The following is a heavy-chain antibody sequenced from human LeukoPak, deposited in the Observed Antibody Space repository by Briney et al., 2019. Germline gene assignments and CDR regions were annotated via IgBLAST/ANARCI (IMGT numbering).Heavy chain of an antibody. Sequence: GGSLRLSCAASGFTFGSYAMSWVRQAPGKGLEWVSAISGSGGSTYYADSVKGRFTISRDNSKNTLYLQMNSLRAEDTAVYYCAKDSARGSYYFDYWGQGTLVTVSS. V-gene: IGHV3-23*01. CDR2: ISGSGGST. J-gene: IGHJ4*02. D-gene: IGHD1-26*01. CDR1: GFTFGSYA. CDR3: AKDSARGSYYFDY.